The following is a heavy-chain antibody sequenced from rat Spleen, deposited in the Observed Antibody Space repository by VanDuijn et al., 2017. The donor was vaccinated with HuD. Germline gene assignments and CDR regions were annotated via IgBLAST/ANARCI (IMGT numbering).Heavy chain of an antibody. J-gene: IGHJ3*01. V-gene: IGHV5-58*01. D-gene: IGHD1-10*01. CDR3: AKVHNNYYNWFAY. CDR2: INTDGGRT. CDR1: GFTFSSYW. Sequence: EVQLVESGGGLVRPGGSLKLSCSVSGFTFSSYWMYWIRQAPGKGLERVASINTDGGRTFYSDSVKGRFTISKDNAENTVYLQMDSLRSEDTATYYCAKVHNNYYNWFAYWGQGTLVTVSS.